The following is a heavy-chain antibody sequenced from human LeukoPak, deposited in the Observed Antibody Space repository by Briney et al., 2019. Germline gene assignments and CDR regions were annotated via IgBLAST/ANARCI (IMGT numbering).Heavy chain of an antibody. V-gene: IGHV4-39*01. Sequence: SETLSLTCTVSGGSFSSSSNYWGWIRQPPGKGLEWIGSIYYSGDTYYNPSLKSRRVTISVDTSKNQFSLRLSSVTAADTAVYYCARHQWHYYYYMGVWGKGSTVTVSS. CDR3: ARHQWHYYYYMGV. J-gene: IGHJ6*03. CDR2: IYYSGDT. CDR1: GGSFSSSSNY. D-gene: IGHD6-19*01.